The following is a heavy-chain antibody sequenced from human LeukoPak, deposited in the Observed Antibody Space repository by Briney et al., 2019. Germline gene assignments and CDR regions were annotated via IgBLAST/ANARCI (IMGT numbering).Heavy chain of an antibody. CDR2: ISSSSSYI. V-gene: IGHV3-21*01. CDR3: ARGSYGYWHFDL. J-gene: IGHJ2*01. D-gene: IGHD5-18*01. CDR1: GFTFSSYS. Sequence: NPGGSLRLSCAASGFTFSSYSMNWVRQAPGRGLEWVPSISSSSSYIYYADSVKGRLTISRDNAKNSLYLQMNSLRAEDTAVYYCARGSYGYWHFDLWGRGTLVTVSS.